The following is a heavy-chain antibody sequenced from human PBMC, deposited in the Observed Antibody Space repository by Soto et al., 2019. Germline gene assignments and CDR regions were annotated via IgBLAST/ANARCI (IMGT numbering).Heavy chain of an antibody. CDR2: IYYSGST. CDR3: AAGLWFGELSFDY. V-gene: IGHV4-39*01. CDR1: GGSISSSSYY. J-gene: IGHJ4*02. D-gene: IGHD3-10*01. Sequence: PSETLSLTCTVSGGSISSSSYYWGWIRQPPGKGLEWIGSIYYSGSTYYNPSLKSRVTISVDTSKNQFSLKLSSVTAADTAVYYCAAGLWFGELSFDYWGQGTLVTGSS.